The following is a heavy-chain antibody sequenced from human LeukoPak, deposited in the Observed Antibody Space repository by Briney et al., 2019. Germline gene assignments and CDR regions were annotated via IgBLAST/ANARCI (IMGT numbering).Heavy chain of an antibody. Sequence: PGGSLRLSCAASGFTFSSHGMHWVRQVPGKGLEWVAFIRYDGITKFYIDSVKGRFAISRDNSKNTLSLQMNSLRTEDTAVYYCAALHTGTFVDYWGQGTLVTVSS. CDR1: GFTFSSHG. CDR3: AALHTGTFVDY. V-gene: IGHV3-30*02. J-gene: IGHJ4*02. CDR2: IRYDGITK. D-gene: IGHD4-17*01.